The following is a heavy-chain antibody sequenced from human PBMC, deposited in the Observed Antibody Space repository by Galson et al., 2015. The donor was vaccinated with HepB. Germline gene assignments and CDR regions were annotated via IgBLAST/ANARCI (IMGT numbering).Heavy chain of an antibody. D-gene: IGHD6-19*01. J-gene: IGHJ5*02. V-gene: IGHV3-30-3*01. CDR1: GFTFSSYA. CDR3: AREMIAVAGISWFDP. Sequence: SLRLSCAASGFTFSSYAMHWVRQAPGKGLEWVAVISYDGSNKYYADSVKGRFTISRDNSKNTLYLQMNSLRAEDTAVYYCAREMIAVAGISWFDPWGQGTLVTVSS. CDR2: ISYDGSNK.